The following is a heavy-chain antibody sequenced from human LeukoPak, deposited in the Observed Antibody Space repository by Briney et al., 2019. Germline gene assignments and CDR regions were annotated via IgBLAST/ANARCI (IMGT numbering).Heavy chain of an antibody. D-gene: IGHD4-11*01. CDR3: AKDSPCPYSDYVPYYFDH. CDR1: GFTFRSYA. Sequence: GGSLRLSCAASGFTFRSYAMSWVRQAPGKGLEWVSTIKRNGGSTNYADSVKGRFIISRDNSRDTLYLQMNSLRADNTAVYYCAKDSPCPYSDYVPYYFDHWGQGTLVTVSS. CDR2: IKRNGGST. J-gene: IGHJ4*02. V-gene: IGHV3-23*01.